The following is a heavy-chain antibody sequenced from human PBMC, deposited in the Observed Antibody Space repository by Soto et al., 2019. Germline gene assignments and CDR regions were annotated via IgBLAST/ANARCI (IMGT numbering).Heavy chain of an antibody. CDR1: GYTFTSYA. V-gene: IGHV1-3*01. CDR2: INAGNGNT. CDR3: ARDIADIVVVVAANDYYMDV. J-gene: IGHJ6*03. D-gene: IGHD2-15*01. Sequence: ASVKVSCKASGYTFTSYAMHWVRQAPGQRLEWMGWINAGNGNTKYSQKFQGRATITRDTSASTAYMELSSLRSEDTAVYYCARDIADIVVVVAANDYYMDVWGKGTTVTVSS.